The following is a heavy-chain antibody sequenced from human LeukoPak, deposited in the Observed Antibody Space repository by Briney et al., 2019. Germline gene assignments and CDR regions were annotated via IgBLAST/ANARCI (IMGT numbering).Heavy chain of an antibody. CDR3: ARVGGGYYYDSSGYYRDYYFDY. V-gene: IGHV4-4*07. CDR1: GGSISSYY. J-gene: IGHJ4*02. Sequence: SETLSLTCTVSGGSISSYYWSWIRQPAGKGLEWIGRMYTSGSTNYNPSLKSRVTMSVDTSKNQFSLKLSSVTAADTAVYYCARVGGGYYYDSSGYYRDYYFDYWGQGTLVTVSS. D-gene: IGHD3-22*01. CDR2: MYTSGST.